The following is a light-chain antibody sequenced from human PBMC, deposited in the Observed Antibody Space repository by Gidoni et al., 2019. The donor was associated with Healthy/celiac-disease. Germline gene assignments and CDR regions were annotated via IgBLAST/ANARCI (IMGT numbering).Light chain of an antibody. J-gene: IGKJ5*01. CDR1: QSVSSY. V-gene: IGKV3-11*01. CDR3: QQRSNWLPIT. Sequence: EIVLTQSPATLSLSPGERATLSCRASQSVSSYLAWYQQKPGKAPRLLIYDASNRATGIPARFSGSGSGTDFTLTISSLEPEDFAVYYCQQRSNWLPITFGPGTRLEIK. CDR2: DAS.